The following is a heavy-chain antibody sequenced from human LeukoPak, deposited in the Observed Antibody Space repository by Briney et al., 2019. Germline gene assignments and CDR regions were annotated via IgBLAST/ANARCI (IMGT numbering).Heavy chain of an antibody. J-gene: IGHJ6*02. Sequence: PGGSLRLSCAASGFTFDDYTMHWVRQAPGKGLEWVSLISWDGGSTYYADSVKGRFTISRDNSKNSLYLQMNSLRTEDTALYYCAKDMYTTSYDSYYYYCMDVWGQGTTVTVSS. CDR1: GFTFDDYT. D-gene: IGHD5/OR15-5a*01. V-gene: IGHV3-43*01. CDR3: AKDMYTTSYDSYYYYCMDV. CDR2: ISWDGGST.